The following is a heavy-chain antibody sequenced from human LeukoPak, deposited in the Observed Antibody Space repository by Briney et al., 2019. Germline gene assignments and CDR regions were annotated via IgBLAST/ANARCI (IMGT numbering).Heavy chain of an antibody. J-gene: IGHJ4*02. CDR1: GFTFTDYY. CDR3: ARKRSNGFLNF. D-gene: IGHD3-22*01. CDR2: ISSSGTTT. Sequence: MTGGSLRLPCAASGFTFTDYYMSWVRQAPGKGLEWLSCISSSGTTTYYADSVKGRFTISRDNAKNSLFLQMNSLRAEDTAVYYCARKRSNGFLNFWGQGTLVTVSS. V-gene: IGHV3-11*01.